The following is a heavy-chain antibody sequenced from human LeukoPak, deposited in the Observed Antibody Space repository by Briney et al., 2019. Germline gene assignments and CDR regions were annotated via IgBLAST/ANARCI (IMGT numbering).Heavy chain of an antibody. Sequence: SETLSLTCTVSGGSISSYYWSWIRQPAGKGLEWIGRIYTTGSTNSNPSLKSRVTMSIDTSKNQFSLNLTSVTAADTAVYYCARDGGSVFDFWGQGTLVTVSS. J-gene: IGHJ4*02. V-gene: IGHV4-4*07. CDR2: IYTTGST. CDR1: GGSISSYY. D-gene: IGHD2-15*01. CDR3: ARDGGSVFDF.